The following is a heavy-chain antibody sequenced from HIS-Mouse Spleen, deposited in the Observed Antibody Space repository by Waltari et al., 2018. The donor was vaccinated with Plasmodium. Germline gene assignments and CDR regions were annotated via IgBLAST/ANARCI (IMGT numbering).Heavy chain of an antibody. D-gene: IGHD6-13*01. CDR3: ASSWYWYFDL. J-gene: IGHJ2*01. Sequence: EVQLVESGGGLVQPGGSLRLSCPAPGFTFSSYGMSWVRQAPGNGLEWVANIKQDGSEKYYVDSVKGRFTISRDNAKNSLYLQMNSLRAEDTAVYYCASSWYWYFDLWGRGTLVTVSS. CDR2: IKQDGSEK. V-gene: IGHV3-7*01. CDR1: GFTFSSYG.